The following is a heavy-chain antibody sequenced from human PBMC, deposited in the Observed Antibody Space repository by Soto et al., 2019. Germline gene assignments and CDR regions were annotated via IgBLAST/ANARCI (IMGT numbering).Heavy chain of an antibody. Sequence: SETLSLTCTVSGGSISSGDYYWSWIRQPPGKGLEWIGYIYYSGSTYYNPSLKSRVTISVDTPKNQFSLKLSSVTAADTAVYYCARARAGYSSSFAFDIWGQGTMVTVSS. CDR3: ARARAGYSSSFAFDI. J-gene: IGHJ3*02. CDR1: GGSISSGDYY. V-gene: IGHV4-30-4*01. D-gene: IGHD6-13*01. CDR2: IYYSGST.